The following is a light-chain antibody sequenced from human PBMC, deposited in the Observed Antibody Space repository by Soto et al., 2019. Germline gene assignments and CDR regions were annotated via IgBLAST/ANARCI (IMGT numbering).Light chain of an antibody. Sequence: AIQLTQSPSSLSASVGDRVTITCRASQGISSALALYQQKPGKAPKLLIYDASSLESGVPSRFSGSGSGTDFTLTISSLQTEDFATYYCQQFNNYIAFGQGTRLEIK. CDR3: QQFNNYIA. CDR2: DAS. V-gene: IGKV1D-13*01. J-gene: IGKJ5*01. CDR1: QGISSA.